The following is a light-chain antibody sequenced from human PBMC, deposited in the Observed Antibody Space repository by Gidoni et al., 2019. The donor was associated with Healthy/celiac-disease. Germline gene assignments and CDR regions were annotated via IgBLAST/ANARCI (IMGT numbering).Light chain of an antibody. Sequence: IVLTPSPGTLSLSPGERATLSCRSSQLVSSSYLAWYQQKPGQAPRLLIYGASSRATGIPDRFSGSGSGTDFTLTISRLEPEDFAVYYCQQYGSSPITFXQXTRLEIK. CDR2: GAS. CDR1: QLVSSSY. V-gene: IGKV3-20*01. J-gene: IGKJ5*01. CDR3: QQYGSSPIT.